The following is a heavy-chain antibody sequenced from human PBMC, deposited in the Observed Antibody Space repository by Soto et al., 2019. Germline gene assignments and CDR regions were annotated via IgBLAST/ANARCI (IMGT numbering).Heavy chain of an antibody. D-gene: IGHD3-22*01. V-gene: IGHV1-69*01. Sequence: QVQLVQSGAEVKKPGSSVKVSCKASGGTFSSYAISWVRQAPGQGLEWMGGIIPIFGTANYAQKFQGRVTITADESTSTAYMELSSPRSEDTAVYYCAQQHYYDSSGYYENFDYWGQGTLVTVSS. CDR1: GGTFSSYA. CDR2: IIPIFGTA. J-gene: IGHJ4*02. CDR3: AQQHYYDSSGYYENFDY.